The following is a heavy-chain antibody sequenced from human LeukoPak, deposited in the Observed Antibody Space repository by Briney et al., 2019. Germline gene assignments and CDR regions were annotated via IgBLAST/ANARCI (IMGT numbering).Heavy chain of an antibody. D-gene: IGHD2-2*03. Sequence: GESLKISCKGSGYSFATYWIAWVRQMPGKGLEWMGIIYPDESNIRYSPSFQGQVSISADKSISTAYLQWSSLKASDTAIYYCARPPSRGYSSSFEYWGQGTLVTVSS. CDR3: ARPPSRGYSSSFEY. J-gene: IGHJ4*02. CDR2: IYPDESNI. CDR1: GYSFATYW. V-gene: IGHV5-51*01.